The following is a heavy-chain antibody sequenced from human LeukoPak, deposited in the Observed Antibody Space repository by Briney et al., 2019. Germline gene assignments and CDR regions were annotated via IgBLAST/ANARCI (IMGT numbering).Heavy chain of an antibody. Sequence: AGRSLRLSCAASGFTFADYAMHWVRQGPGKGLEWVSGISWNSERIGYADSVKGRFTISRDNGKRSLFLEMNSLTTEDTALYYCTKDKTAALGTGSDYWGQGTLVTVSS. V-gene: IGHV3-9*01. J-gene: IGHJ4*02. CDR1: GFTFADYA. D-gene: IGHD6-13*01. CDR3: TKDKTAALGTGSDY. CDR2: ISWNSERI.